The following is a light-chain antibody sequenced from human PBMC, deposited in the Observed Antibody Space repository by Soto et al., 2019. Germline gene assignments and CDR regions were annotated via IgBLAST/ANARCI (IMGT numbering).Light chain of an antibody. CDR2: AAS. J-gene: IGKJ2*01. Sequence: ENVLTQSPGTLSLSPGEKATLSCRASQSVTSNFLIWYQQKTGQAPRLLIYAASTRATGIPDRFSGSGSGTDFTLTISRLEPEDFAVYYCQQYGGSPYTFGQGTTLEIK. CDR1: QSVTSNF. CDR3: QQYGGSPYT. V-gene: IGKV3-20*01.